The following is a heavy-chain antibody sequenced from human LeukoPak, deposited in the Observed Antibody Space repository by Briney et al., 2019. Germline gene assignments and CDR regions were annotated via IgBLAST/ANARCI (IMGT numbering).Heavy chain of an antibody. V-gene: IGHV3-53*01. CDR1: GFTVSSNY. J-gene: IGHJ4*02. CDR3: ARDWGSSWYPENFDY. CDR2: IYSGGST. D-gene: IGHD6-13*01. Sequence: GGSLRLSCAASGFTVSSNYMSWVRQAPGKGLEWVSVIYSGGSTYYADSVKGRFTISRDNAKNSLYLQMNSLRAEDTAVYYCARDWGSSWYPENFDYWGQGTLVTVSS.